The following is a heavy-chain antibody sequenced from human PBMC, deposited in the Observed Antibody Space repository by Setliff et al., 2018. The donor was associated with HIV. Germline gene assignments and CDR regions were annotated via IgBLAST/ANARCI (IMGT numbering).Heavy chain of an antibody. V-gene: IGHV4-4*07. CDR1: TDSISNVH. Sequence: PSETLSLTCSVSTDSISNVHWSWMRQPAGKGLEWIGRIFGSGTTHYNPSLKSRVTMSIDTSKNQFSLKLNSVTAADTAVYFCARDRSKYGTGSSAYNWFDPWGLGTLVTVSS. J-gene: IGHJ5*02. CDR3: ARDRSKYGTGSSAYNWFDP. D-gene: IGHD3-16*01. CDR2: IFGSGTT.